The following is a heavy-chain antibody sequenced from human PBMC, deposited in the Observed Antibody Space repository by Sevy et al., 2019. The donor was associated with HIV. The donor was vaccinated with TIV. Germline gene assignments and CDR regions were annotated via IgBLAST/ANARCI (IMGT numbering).Heavy chain of an antibody. D-gene: IGHD5-12*01. J-gene: IGHJ4*02. CDR3: ARDEGDGYNYFDY. Sequence: SETLSLTCTVSGGYISSYSWSWIWQPAGKGLEWIGHLYTSGSTNYNPSLKSRVIMSVDTSKNQFSLKLTSVTAADTAVYYCARDEGDGYNYFDYWGQGTLVTVSS. CDR1: GGYISSYS. V-gene: IGHV4-4*07. CDR2: LYTSGST.